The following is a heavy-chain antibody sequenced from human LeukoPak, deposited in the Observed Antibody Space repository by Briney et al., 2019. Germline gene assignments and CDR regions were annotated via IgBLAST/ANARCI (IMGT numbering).Heavy chain of an antibody. CDR1: GGSISSYY. D-gene: IGHD1-1*01. CDR2: IYGSGST. Sequence: TETLSLTCTVSGGSISSYYWSWIRQPPGKGLEWIGHIYGSGSTNYNPSLKSRVTLSVDTSKNQFSLKLSSVTAADTAVYYCAREGTSGTHLNWFDPWGQGTLVTVSS. V-gene: IGHV4-59*01. J-gene: IGHJ5*02. CDR3: AREGTSGTHLNWFDP.